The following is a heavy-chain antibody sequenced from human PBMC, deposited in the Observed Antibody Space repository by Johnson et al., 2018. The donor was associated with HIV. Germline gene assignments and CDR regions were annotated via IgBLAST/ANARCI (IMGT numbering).Heavy chain of an antibody. CDR2: IRYDGSNK. CDR3: ASLYSGYDNDAFDI. J-gene: IGHJ3*02. V-gene: IGHV3-30*02. D-gene: IGHD5-12*01. CDR1: GFTFSNYD. Sequence: QVQLVESGGGVVQPGRSLRLSCAASGFTFSNYDMHWVRQPTRKSLEWVAFIRYDGSNKYYADSVKGRFTISRDNSKNSLYLQMNSLRAEDTAVYYCASLYSGYDNDAFDIWGQGTMVTVSS.